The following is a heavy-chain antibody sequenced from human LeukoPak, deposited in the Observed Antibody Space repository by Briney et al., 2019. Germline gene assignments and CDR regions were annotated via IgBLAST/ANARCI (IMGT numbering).Heavy chain of an antibody. Sequence: PSETLSLTCTVSGYSISSGYYWGWIRQPPGKGLEWIGSIYHSGSTYYDPSLKSRVTISVDTSKNQFSLKLSSVTAADTAVYYCARDNYYDPNWFDPWGQGTLVTVSS. CDR3: ARDNYYDPNWFDP. CDR1: GYSISSGYY. D-gene: IGHD3-22*01. J-gene: IGHJ5*02. V-gene: IGHV4-38-2*02. CDR2: IYHSGST.